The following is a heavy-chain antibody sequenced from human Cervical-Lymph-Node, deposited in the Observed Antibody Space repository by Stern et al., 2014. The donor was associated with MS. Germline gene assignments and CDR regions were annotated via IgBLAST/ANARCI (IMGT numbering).Heavy chain of an antibody. V-gene: IGHV1-2*02. J-gene: IGHJ4*02. CDR2: IIPNNGDT. Sequence: QMQLVESGAEVKKPGASVKVSCKASGYTFTGYYIHWVRQAPRQGLEWMGWIIPNNGDTNYAQNFQGRVTMTRDTSISTAYMELSRLRSDDTAVYYCAKDGYNYWGQGTLVTVSS. CDR1: GYTFTGYY. CDR3: AKDGYNY. D-gene: IGHD5-24*01.